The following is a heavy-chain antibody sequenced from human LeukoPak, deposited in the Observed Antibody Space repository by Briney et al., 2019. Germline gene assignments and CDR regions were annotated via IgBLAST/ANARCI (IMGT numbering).Heavy chain of an antibody. CDR1: GGTFSSYA. CDR2: IIPVLGTV. D-gene: IGHD6-19*01. J-gene: IGHJ6*03. Sequence: SVKVSCKASGGTFSSYAISWVRQAPGQGLEWMGGIIPVLGTVKYAQKFQGRVTITADEFTGTAYMELSSLRSEDTAVYYCASREVGLVYYMDVWGKGTTVTVSS. V-gene: IGHV1-69*13. CDR3: ASREVGLVYYMDV.